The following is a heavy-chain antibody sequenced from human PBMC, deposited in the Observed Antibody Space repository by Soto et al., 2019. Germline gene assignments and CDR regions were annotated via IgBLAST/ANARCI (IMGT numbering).Heavy chain of an antibody. CDR2: INAGNGNT. CDR3: ARGARAVGGISDD. J-gene: IGHJ4*02. Sequence: ASVKVSCKASGYTFTSYAMHWVRQAPGQRLEWMGWINAGNGNTKYSQKFQGRVTITRDTSASTAYMELSSLRSEDTAVYYCARGARAVGGISDDCGQRTLVSVSS. CDR1: GYTFTSYA. V-gene: IGHV1-3*01. D-gene: IGHD6-19*01.